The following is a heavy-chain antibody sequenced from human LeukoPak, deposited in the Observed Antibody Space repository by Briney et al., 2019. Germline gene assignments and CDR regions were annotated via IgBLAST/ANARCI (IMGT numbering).Heavy chain of an antibody. V-gene: IGHV4-39*01. Sequence: SETLSLTCTVSGGSISSSSYYWGWIRQPPGKGLEWIGSIYYSGSTYYNPSLKSRVTISVDTSKNQFSLKLSSVIAADTAVYYCARHGMDTAMGPLFPYYYYGMDVWGQGTTVTVSS. J-gene: IGHJ6*02. D-gene: IGHD5-18*01. CDR3: ARHGMDTAMGPLFPYYYYGMDV. CDR1: GGSISSSSYY. CDR2: IYYSGST.